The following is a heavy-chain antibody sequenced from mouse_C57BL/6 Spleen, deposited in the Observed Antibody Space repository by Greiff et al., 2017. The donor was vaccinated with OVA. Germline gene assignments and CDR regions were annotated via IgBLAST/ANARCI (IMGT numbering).Heavy chain of an antibody. D-gene: IGHD1-1*01. CDR3: TRAPITTVVATPRFDY. CDR2: IDPETGGT. J-gene: IGHJ2*01. CDR1: GYTFTDYE. Sequence: QVQLQQSGAELVRPGASVTLSCKASGYTFTDYEMHWVKQTPVHGLEWIGAIDPETGGTAYNQKFKGKAILTADKSSSTAYMELRSLTSEDSAVYYCTRAPITTVVATPRFDYWGQGTTLTVSS. V-gene: IGHV1-15*01.